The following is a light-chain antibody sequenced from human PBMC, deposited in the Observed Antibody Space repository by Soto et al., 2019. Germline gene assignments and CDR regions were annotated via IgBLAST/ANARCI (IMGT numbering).Light chain of an antibody. J-gene: IGKJ1*01. V-gene: IGKV3-20*01. CDR3: QQYVRSPWT. Sequence: EIVMTQSPATLSVSPGERATLSCRASQSVSSKLAWYQQKPGQAPRLLMSGASNRATGIPDRFSGSGSGTDFTLTISRLEPEDFAVYYCQQYVRSPWTFGQGTKV. CDR2: GAS. CDR1: QSVSSK.